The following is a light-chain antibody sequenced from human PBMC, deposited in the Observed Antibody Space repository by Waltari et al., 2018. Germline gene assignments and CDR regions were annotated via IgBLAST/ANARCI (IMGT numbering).Light chain of an antibody. J-gene: IGKJ1*01. V-gene: IGKV1-8*01. CDR1: QGISSY. CDR3: QQYYSYPRT. Sequence: AIRMTQSPSSLSASTGDSVTITCRARQGISSYLAWYQQKPGKAPKLLIYAASTLQNGVPSGFSGSGSGTDFTLTISCLQSEDFATYYCQQYYSYPRTFGQGTKVEIK. CDR2: AAS.